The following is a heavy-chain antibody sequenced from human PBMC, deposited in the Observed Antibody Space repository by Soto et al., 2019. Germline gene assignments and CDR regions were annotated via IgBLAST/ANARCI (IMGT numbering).Heavy chain of an antibody. V-gene: IGHV3-33*01. Sequence: QVQLVESGGGVVQPGRSLTLSCAASGFTFSSYGMHWVRQAPGKGLEWVALIWYDGSNEYYVDFVKGRFTISRDDSRNTLSLQMNSLRPEDTAVYYCARALPPSMVRGFDYWGQGTLVTVSP. J-gene: IGHJ4*02. D-gene: IGHD3-10*01. CDR1: GFTFSSYG. CDR3: ARALPPSMVRGFDY. CDR2: IWYDGSNE.